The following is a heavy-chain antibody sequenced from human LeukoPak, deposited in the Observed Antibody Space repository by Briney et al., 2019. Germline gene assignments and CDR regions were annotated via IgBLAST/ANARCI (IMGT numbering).Heavy chain of an antibody. Sequence: SGGSLRLSCVASGFSFTTHAMGWVRQAPGKGLEWVSHISGSGGSTKYSGSVKGRFTISRDNSKNTLYLQINSLRADDTAVYYCAKDQDPHSYGSGSYAPFDYWGQGTLVTASS. J-gene: IGHJ4*02. D-gene: IGHD3-10*01. V-gene: IGHV3-23*01. CDR1: GFSFTTHA. CDR3: AKDQDPHSYGSGSYAPFDY. CDR2: ISGSGGST.